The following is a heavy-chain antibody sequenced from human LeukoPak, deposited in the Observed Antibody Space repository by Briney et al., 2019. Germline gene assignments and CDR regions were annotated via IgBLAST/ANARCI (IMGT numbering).Heavy chain of an antibody. J-gene: IGHJ5*02. CDR3: ASTVFGVTYNWLDP. CDR1: GASISSGSYF. V-gene: IGHV4-61*02. CDR2: FHTSEGT. D-gene: IGHD3-3*01. Sequence: SQTLSLTCTDSGASISSGSYFWTWVRQPAGKALEWIGRFHTSEGTNYNPSLESRATVSVDTSKNQFSLQLTSVTAADTAVYYCASTVFGVTYNWLDPWGQGTLVTVSS.